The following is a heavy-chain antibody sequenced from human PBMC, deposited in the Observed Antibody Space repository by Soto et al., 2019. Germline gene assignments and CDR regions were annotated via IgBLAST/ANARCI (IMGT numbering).Heavy chain of an antibody. CDR2: INHSGST. D-gene: IGHD1-1*01. J-gene: IGHJ4*02. CDR1: GGSFSGYY. V-gene: IGHV4-34*01. Sequence: QVQLQQWGAGLLKPSETLSLTCAVYGGSFSGYYWSWIRQPPGKGLEWIGEINHSGSTNYNPSLKSRVTISVDTSKNQFSLKLSSVTAADTAVYYCASTPPTGTTDYWGQGTLVTVSS. CDR3: ASTPPTGTTDY.